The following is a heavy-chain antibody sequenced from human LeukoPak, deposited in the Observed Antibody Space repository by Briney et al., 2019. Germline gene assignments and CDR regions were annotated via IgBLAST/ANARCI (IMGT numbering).Heavy chain of an antibody. CDR3: ARDQVVIGSDY. V-gene: IGHV3-21*01. CDR1: GFTFSSYS. Sequence: GGSLRLSCAASGFTFSSYSMNWVRQAPGKGLEWVSSISSSSSYIYYADSVKGRFTISRDNAKNSLYLQMNSLRAEDTAVYCCARDQVVIGSDYWGQGTLVTVSS. J-gene: IGHJ4*02. D-gene: IGHD2/OR15-2a*01. CDR2: ISSSSSYI.